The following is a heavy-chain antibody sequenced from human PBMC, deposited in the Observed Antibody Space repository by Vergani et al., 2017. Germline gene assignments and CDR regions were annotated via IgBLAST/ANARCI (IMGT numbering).Heavy chain of an antibody. J-gene: IGHJ3*01. Sequence: QVQLLQSGSELKKPGASVRISCEASGYTFTNYPLIWVRQAPGQGLEWMGRIIPLFGITKYTQKFQGRVTINADESTNTAYMELSSLRSEDTAVYYCARERDGYCSGGSCYYAFDVWGQGTMVTVSS. D-gene: IGHD2-15*01. V-gene: IGHV1-69*18. CDR1: GYTFTNYP. CDR3: ARERDGYCSGGSCYYAFDV. CDR2: IIPLFGIT.